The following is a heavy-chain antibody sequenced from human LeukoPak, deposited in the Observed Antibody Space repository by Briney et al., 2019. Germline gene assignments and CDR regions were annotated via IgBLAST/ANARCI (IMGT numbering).Heavy chain of an antibody. V-gene: IGHV3-43*02. CDR3: ARDGWSYDLP. J-gene: IGHJ5*02. CDR2: ISGDGGST. Sequence: GGSLRLSCAASGFTFDDYAMHWVRQAPGKGREWVSLISGDGGSTYYVDSVKGRFTISRDNAKHSLYLQMNSLRAEDTAVYYCARDGWSYDLPWGQGTLVTVSS. D-gene: IGHD3-10*01. CDR1: GFTFDDYA.